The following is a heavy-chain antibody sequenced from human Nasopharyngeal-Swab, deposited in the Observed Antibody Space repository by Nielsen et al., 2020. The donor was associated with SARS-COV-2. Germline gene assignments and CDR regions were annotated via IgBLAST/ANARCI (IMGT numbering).Heavy chain of an antibody. Sequence: GGSLRLSCAASGFTFSSYGMHWARQAPGKGLEWVAVIWYDGSNKYYADSVKGRFTISRDNSKNTLYLQMNSLRAEDTAVYYCAREGDILTGYYDAFDIWGQGTMVTVSS. CDR1: GFTFSSYG. CDR2: IWYDGSNK. CDR3: AREGDILTGYYDAFDI. V-gene: IGHV3-33*01. J-gene: IGHJ3*02. D-gene: IGHD3-9*01.